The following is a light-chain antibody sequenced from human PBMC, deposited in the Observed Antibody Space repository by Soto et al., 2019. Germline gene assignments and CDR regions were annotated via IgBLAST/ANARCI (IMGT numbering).Light chain of an antibody. CDR3: SSYTSSSTYV. Sequence: QSARTQPPSVSGSPGQSVTISCTGTSSDVGSYNRVSWYQQPPGTAPKLMISEVRNRPSGVPDRFSGSKSGNTASLTISGLQAEDEADYYCSSYTSSSTYVFGTGTKLTVL. V-gene: IGLV2-18*02. J-gene: IGLJ1*01. CDR1: SSDVGSYNR. CDR2: EVR.